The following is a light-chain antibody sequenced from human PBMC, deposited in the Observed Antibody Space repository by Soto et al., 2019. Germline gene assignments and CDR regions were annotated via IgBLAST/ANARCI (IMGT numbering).Light chain of an antibody. V-gene: IGKV2-30*01. CDR3: MQGTHWPPKT. CDR1: QSLVYSDGNTY. CDR2: KVS. J-gene: IGKJ2*01. Sequence: DVVMTQSPLSLPVTLGQPASISCRSSQSLVYSDGNTYLNWFQQRPDQSPRRLIYKVSNRDSGVPDRFSGSGSGTDFTLKISRVEAEDVGVYYCMQGTHWPPKTFGQGTKLEIK.